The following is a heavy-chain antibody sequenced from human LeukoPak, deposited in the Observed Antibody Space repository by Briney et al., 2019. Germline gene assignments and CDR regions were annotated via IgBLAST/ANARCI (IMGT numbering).Heavy chain of an antibody. J-gene: IGHJ4*02. D-gene: IGHD6-19*01. CDR3: ARDLGLAVASSWGGLDY. Sequence: GRSLRLSCPASGFIFRSSAMHWVRQAPGKGLEGVAVISYDGVNTYFADSVKGRFTISRDNSKNTLFLQMSSLRHEETAVYFCARDLGLAVASSWGGLDYWGQGTLVTVSS. CDR2: ISYDGVNT. CDR1: GFIFRSSA. V-gene: IGHV3-30*04.